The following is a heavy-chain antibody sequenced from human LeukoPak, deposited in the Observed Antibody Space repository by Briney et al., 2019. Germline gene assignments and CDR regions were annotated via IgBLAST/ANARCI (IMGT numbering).Heavy chain of an antibody. V-gene: IGHV3-48*03. CDR1: GFTFSSFE. Sequence: GGSLRLSCAASGFTFSSFEMNWVRQAPGKGLEWVSYISSSGSAIYYADSVKGRFTISRDNTKNSLYLQMNSLRAEDTAVYYCAELGITMIGGVWGKGTTVTISS. CDR3: AELGITMIGGV. D-gene: IGHD3-10*02. CDR2: ISSSGSAI. J-gene: IGHJ6*04.